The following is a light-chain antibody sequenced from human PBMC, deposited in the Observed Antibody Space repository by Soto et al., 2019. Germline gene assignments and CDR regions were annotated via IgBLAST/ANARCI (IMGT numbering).Light chain of an antibody. Sequence: EIVMTQSPATLSVSPGERATLSCRASQSVSSNLAWYQQNPGRAPRLLIYGASTRATGIPARFSGSGSGTEFTLTISSLQSEDFAVYYCQQYRTFGQGTKVEI. CDR1: QSVSSN. CDR2: GAS. CDR3: QQYRT. V-gene: IGKV3-15*01. J-gene: IGKJ1*01.